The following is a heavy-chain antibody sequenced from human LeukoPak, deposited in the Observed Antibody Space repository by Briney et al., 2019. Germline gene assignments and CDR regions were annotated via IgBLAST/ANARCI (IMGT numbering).Heavy chain of an antibody. Sequence: PDRSLRLSCAASGFTFDDYAMHWVRQAPGKGLEWVSGISWNSGSIGYADSVKGRFTISRDNAKNSLYLQMNSLRAEDTALYYCAKTRARDYDSPVDCWGQGTLVTVPS. J-gene: IGHJ4*02. CDR3: AKTRARDYDSPVDC. V-gene: IGHV3-9*01. CDR2: ISWNSGSI. CDR1: GFTFDDYA. D-gene: IGHD5-12*01.